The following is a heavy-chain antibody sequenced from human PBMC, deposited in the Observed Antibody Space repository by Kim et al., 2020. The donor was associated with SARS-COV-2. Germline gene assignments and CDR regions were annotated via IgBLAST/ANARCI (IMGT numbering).Heavy chain of an antibody. CDR1: GFTFSSYG. CDR2: IWYDGSNK. V-gene: IGHV3-33*06. J-gene: IGHJ4*02. CDR3: AKEPYYYGSGSYSHFDY. D-gene: IGHD3-10*01. Sequence: GGCLRLSCAASGFTFSSYGMHWVRQAPGKGLEWVAVIWYDGSNKYYADSVKGRFTISRDNSKNTLYLQMNSLRAEDTAVYYCAKEPYYYGSGSYSHFDYWGQGTLVTVSS.